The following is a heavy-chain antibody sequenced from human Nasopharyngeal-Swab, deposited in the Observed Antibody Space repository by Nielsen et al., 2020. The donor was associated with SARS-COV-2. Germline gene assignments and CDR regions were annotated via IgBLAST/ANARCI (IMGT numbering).Heavy chain of an antibody. D-gene: IGHD3-22*01. CDR3: ARGAYDSSGYFWDY. V-gene: IGHV3-53*03. J-gene: IGHJ4*02. Sequence: WIRQPPGKGPEWVSDIYSGGSTYSADSMKGRVTISRDNSKNTLYLQMNSLRAEDTAVYYCARGAYDSSGYFWDYWGQGTLVTVSS. CDR2: IYSGGST.